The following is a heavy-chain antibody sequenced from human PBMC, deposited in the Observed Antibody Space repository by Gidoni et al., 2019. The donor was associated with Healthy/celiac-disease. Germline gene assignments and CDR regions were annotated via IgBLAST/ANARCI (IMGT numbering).Heavy chain of an antibody. CDR1: GCSISSRSYY. CDR2: IYYSGST. Sequence: QLQLQESGPGLVKPSETLSLTCTVSGCSISSRSYYRGWIRQPPGKGLEWIGSIYYSGSTYYNPSLKSRVTISVDTSKNQFSLKLSSVTAADTAVYYCARTVTTSHYYYYGMDVWGQGTTVTVSS. D-gene: IGHD4-17*01. CDR3: ARTVTTSHYYYYGMDV. J-gene: IGHJ6*02. V-gene: IGHV4-39*01.